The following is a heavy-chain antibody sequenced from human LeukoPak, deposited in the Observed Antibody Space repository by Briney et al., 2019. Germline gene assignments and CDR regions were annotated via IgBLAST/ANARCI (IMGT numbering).Heavy chain of an antibody. V-gene: IGHV4-4*07. Sequence: PSETLSLTCTVSGGSISSYCWSWIRQPAGKGLEWIGRICTTGSTNYNPSLKSRVTMLVDTSKNQFSLKLSSVTAADTAVYYCARVTIFGGIVVGYYYYMDVWGKGTTVTVSS. J-gene: IGHJ6*03. D-gene: IGHD3-3*01. CDR1: GGSISSYC. CDR2: ICTTGST. CDR3: ARVTIFGGIVVGYYYYMDV.